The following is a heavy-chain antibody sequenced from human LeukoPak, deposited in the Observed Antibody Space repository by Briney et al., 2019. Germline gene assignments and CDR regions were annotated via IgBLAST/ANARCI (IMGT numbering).Heavy chain of an antibody. V-gene: IGHV3-66*01. D-gene: IGHD6-13*01. J-gene: IGHJ4*02. CDR2: IYSGGST. Sequence: GGSLRLSCAASGFTFSSYWMHWVRQAPGKGLEWVSVIYSGGSTYYADSVKGRFTISRDNSKNTLYLQMNSLRAEDTAVYYCARTYSSWGQGTLVTVSS. CDR1: GFTFSSYW. CDR3: ARTYSS.